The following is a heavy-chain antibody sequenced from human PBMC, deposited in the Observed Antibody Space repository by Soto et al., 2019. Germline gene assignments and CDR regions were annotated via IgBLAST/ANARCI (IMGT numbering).Heavy chain of an antibody. CDR1: GYTFTAYG. CDR2: ISSYNGNT. J-gene: IGHJ4*02. D-gene: IGHD2-15*01. Sequence: QVQLVQSGAEVKKPGASVKVSCKASGYTFTAYGFSWVRQAPGQGLEWMGWISSYNGNTNYAQKLQGRVTMTTDTSTSTAYMELRSPRSDDTAVYYCARDHAEIAAGGSRDYWGQGTLVTVSS. CDR3: ARDHAEIAAGGSRDY. V-gene: IGHV1-18*01.